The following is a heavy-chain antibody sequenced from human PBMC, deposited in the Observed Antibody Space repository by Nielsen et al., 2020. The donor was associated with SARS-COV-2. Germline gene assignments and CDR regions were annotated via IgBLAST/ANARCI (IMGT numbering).Heavy chain of an antibody. CDR2: ISGSGGST. Sequence: GGSLRLSCAASGFTFSSYAMSWVRQAPGKGLEWVSAISGSGGSTYYADSVKGRFTISRDNSKSRLYLQMNSLRSGDTAVYFCAKGGVPTTRSHYSYYYMDVWGKGTMVTASS. V-gene: IGHV3-23*01. CDR1: GFTFSSYA. J-gene: IGHJ6*03. CDR3: AKGGVPTTRSHYSYYYMDV. D-gene: IGHD3-10*01.